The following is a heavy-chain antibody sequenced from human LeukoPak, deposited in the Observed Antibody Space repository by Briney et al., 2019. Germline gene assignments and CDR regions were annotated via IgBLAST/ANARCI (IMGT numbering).Heavy chain of an antibody. V-gene: IGHV1-69*01. CDR2: IIPFFGTA. J-gene: IGHJ4*02. CDR3: ARGPRYCSSTSCPPYY. CDR1: GGTFSSYA. D-gene: IGHD2-2*01. Sequence: GSSVKVSCKASGGTFSSYAISWVRQAPGQGLEWMGGIIPFFGTANYAQKFQGRVTITPDESTSTAYMELSSLRSEDTAVYYCARGPRYCSSTSCPPYYWGQGTLVTVSS.